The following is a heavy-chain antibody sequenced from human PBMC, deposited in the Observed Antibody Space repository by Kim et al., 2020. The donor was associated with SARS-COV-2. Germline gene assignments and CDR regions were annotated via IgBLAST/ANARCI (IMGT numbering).Heavy chain of an antibody. J-gene: IGHJ4*02. V-gene: IGHV4-31*03. CDR2: IYYSGST. CDR1: GGSISSGGYY. CDR3: ARAAGTYYYDSSGYYKKYYFDY. Sequence: SETLSLTCTVSGGSISSGGYYWSWIRQHPGKGLEWIGYIYYSGSTYYNPSLKSRVTISVDTSKNQFSLKLSSVTAADTAVYYCARAAGTYYYDSSGYYKKYYFDYWGQGTLVTVSS. D-gene: IGHD3-22*01.